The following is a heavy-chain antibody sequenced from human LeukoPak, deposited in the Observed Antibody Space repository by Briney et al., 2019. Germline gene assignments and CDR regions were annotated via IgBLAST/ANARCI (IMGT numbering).Heavy chain of an antibody. Sequence: SLILSCAVSGFTFDDYAMHWVRQVPGKGLEWVSGINWNSDSIGYADSVKGRFTTSRDNAKNSLYLQMNSLRAEDTAFYYCAINGGGGSGYGNFDYWGQGTLVTVSS. CDR1: GFTFDDYA. D-gene: IGHD5-12*01. CDR3: AINGGGGSGYGNFDY. V-gene: IGHV3-9*01. J-gene: IGHJ4*02. CDR2: INWNSDSI.